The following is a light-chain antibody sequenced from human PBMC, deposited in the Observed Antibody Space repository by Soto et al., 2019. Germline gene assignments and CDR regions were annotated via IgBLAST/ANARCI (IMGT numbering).Light chain of an antibody. V-gene: IGKV1-17*01. Sequence: DIQMTQSPSSLSASVGDRVTITCRASQDIRNYLGWYQQKPGKAPKRLIYAASSLQSGVPSRLSGSGSGTEFTLTISSLQPEDYATYYCLQHNVYPPTFGQGTKVEI. CDR3: LQHNVYPPT. CDR1: QDIRNY. J-gene: IGKJ1*01. CDR2: AAS.